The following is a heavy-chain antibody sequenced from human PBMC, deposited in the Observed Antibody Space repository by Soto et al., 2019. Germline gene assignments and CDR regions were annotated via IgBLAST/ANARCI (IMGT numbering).Heavy chain of an antibody. CDR2: IWYDGSNK. V-gene: IGHV3-33*01. J-gene: IGHJ4*02. CDR3: ARDTDNSSCYYWRRTNSYYFDY. CDR1: GFTFSSYG. Sequence: QVQLVESGGGVVQPGRALRLSCAASGFTFSSYGMHWVRQAPGKGLEWVEVIWYDGSNKYYADSVKGRFTISRDNSKNTLYLQMNSLRAEDTAVYYCARDTDNSSCYYWRRTNSYYFDYWGQGTLVTVSS. D-gene: IGHD3-22*01.